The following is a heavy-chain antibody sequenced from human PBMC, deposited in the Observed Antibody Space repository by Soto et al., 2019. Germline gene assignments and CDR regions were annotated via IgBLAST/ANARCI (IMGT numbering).Heavy chain of an antibody. D-gene: IGHD3-9*01. CDR2: IYYSGYT. CDR3: VSGTSFYDVLTGYYVDRWFDP. V-gene: IGHV4-59*08. J-gene: IGHJ5*02. CDR1: SGSISTYY. Sequence: SETLSLTCTVSSGSISTYYWSWIRQPPGKGLEWLGSIYYSGYTYYNPSLKSRVTISVDRSRNQFSLNLRSVTAADTAVYYCVSGTSFYDVLTGYYVDRWFDPWGQGTLVTVSS.